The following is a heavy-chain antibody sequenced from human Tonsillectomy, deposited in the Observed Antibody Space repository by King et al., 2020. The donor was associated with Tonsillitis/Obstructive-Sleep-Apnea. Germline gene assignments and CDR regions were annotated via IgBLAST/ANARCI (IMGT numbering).Heavy chain of an antibody. CDR1: GYTFTSYD. Sequence: VQLVESGAEVKKPGASVKVSCKASGYTFTSYDINWVRQATGQGLEWMGWMNPNSGNTGYAQKLQGRVTMTRNTYISTAYMELSSLRYDDTAVYYCASGRGCSSTSCYTPNWFDPWGQGSLVTVSS. J-gene: IGHJ5*02. D-gene: IGHD2-2*02. CDR2: MNPNSGNT. CDR3: ASGRGCSSTSCYTPNWFDP. V-gene: IGHV1-8*01.